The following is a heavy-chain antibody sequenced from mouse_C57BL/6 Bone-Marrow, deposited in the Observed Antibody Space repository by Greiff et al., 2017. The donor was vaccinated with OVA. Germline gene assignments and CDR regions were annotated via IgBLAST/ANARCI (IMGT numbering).Heavy chain of an antibody. Sequence: EVKLVESGGGLVKPGGSLKLSCAASGFTFSSYAMSWVRQTPEKRLEWVATISDGGSYTYYPDNVKGRFTISRDNAKNNLYLQMSHLKSEDTAMYYCARDGRFAYWGQGTLVTVSA. CDR2: ISDGGSYT. CDR1: GFTFSSYA. V-gene: IGHV5-4*03. CDR3: ARDGRFAY. D-gene: IGHD1-2*01. J-gene: IGHJ3*01.